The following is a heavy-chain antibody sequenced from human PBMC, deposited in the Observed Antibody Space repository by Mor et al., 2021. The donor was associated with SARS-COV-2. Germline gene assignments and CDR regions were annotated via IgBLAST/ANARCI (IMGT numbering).Heavy chain of an antibody. J-gene: IGHJ4*02. V-gene: IGHV4-4*02. D-gene: IGHD3-3*01. CDR3: ARLRILEWLPFDY. Sequence: LKSRVTISVDKSKNQFSLKLASVTAADTAVYYCARLRILEWLPFDYWGQGTLV.